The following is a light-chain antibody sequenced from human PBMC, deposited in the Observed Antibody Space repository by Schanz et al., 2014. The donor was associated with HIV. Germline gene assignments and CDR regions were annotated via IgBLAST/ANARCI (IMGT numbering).Light chain of an antibody. J-gene: IGLJ3*02. CDR3: QSYDSNKRWV. V-gene: IGLV6-57*04. CDR2: DDN. Sequence: NFMLTQSHSVSESPGKTVTISCTRSSGSIASNYVQWYQQPPGSAPPTVIYDDNQRPSGVPDRFSGSIDSSSNSASLTISRLKTEDEADYYCQSYDSNKRWVFGGGTKLTVL. CDR1: SGSIASNY.